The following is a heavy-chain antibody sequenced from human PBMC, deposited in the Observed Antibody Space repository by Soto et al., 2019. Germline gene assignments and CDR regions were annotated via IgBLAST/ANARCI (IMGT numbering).Heavy chain of an antibody. D-gene: IGHD3-10*01. CDR2: IYYSGST. CDR1: DGSISSYY. Sequence: SETLSLTCTVSDGSISSYYWSWIRQSPGKGLEWIGYIYYSGSTNYNPSLKSRVTISVDTSKNQFSLKLSSVTAADTAVYYCARVAYYGSGSYFLDYWGQGTLVTVSS. CDR3: ARVAYYGSGSYFLDY. J-gene: IGHJ4*02. V-gene: IGHV4-59*01.